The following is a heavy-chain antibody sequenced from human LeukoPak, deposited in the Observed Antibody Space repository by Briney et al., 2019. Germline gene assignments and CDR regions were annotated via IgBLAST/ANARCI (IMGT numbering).Heavy chain of an antibody. V-gene: IGHV1-46*01. CDR2: INPSGRNT. D-gene: IGHD6-19*01. CDR1: GYTFTSYY. CDR3: AGEAYSSGWLKAFNI. Sequence: GASVKVSCKASGYTFTSYYMHWVRQAPGQGLEWMGLINPSGRNTNYAQKFQGRVTMTGDTSTRTVYMELSSLRSEETAVYYCAGEAYSSGWLKAFNIWGQGTMVTVSS. J-gene: IGHJ3*02.